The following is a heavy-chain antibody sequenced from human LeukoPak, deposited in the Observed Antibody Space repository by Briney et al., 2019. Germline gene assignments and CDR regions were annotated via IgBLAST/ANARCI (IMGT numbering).Heavy chain of an antibody. V-gene: IGHV4-59*01. D-gene: IGHD3-10*01. Sequence: SETLSLTCTVSGGSIGNYYWSWMRQPPGKGLEWIGYIFYGGGTKYNPSLKSRVTISVDTSKNQFSLKLSSVTAADTAVYYCARDPGMERFGVVFDSWGQGTLVTVSS. J-gene: IGHJ4*02. CDR3: ARDPGMERFGVVFDS. CDR2: IFYGGGT. CDR1: GGSIGNYY.